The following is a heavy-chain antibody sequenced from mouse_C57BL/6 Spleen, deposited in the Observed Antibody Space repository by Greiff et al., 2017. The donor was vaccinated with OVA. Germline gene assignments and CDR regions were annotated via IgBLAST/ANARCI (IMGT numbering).Heavy chain of an antibody. CDR1: GYTFTSYW. Sequence: VQLQQPGTALVKPGASVKLSCKASGYTFTSYWMHWVKQRPGPGLEWIGNINPSNGGTNYNEKFKSKATLTVDKSSSTAYMQLSSLTSEDSAVYYCARDYYGNSYWYFDVWGTGTTVTVSS. CDR3: ARDYYGNSYWYFDV. J-gene: IGHJ1*03. CDR2: INPSNGGT. D-gene: IGHD2-1*01. V-gene: IGHV1-53*01.